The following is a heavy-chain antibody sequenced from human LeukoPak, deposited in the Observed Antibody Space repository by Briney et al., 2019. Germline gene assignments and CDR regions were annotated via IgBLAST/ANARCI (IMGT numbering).Heavy chain of an antibody. J-gene: IGHJ3*02. V-gene: IGHV4-34*01. CDR3: ARGGPYDFWSGYYTDAFDI. Sequence: SETLSLTCAVYGGSFSGYYWSWIRQPPGKGLEWIGEINHSGSTNYNPSLKSRVTMSVDTSKNQFSLKLSSVTAADTAVYYCARGGPYDFWSGYYTDAFDIWGQGTIVTVSS. D-gene: IGHD3-3*01. CDR1: GGSFSGYY. CDR2: INHSGST.